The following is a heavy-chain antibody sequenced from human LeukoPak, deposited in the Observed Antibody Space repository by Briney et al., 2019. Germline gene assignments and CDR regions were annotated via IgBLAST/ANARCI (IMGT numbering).Heavy chain of an antibody. J-gene: IGHJ4*02. CDR3: AKDGYCSSTSCYWSY. CDR2: ISGSGGST. Sequence: GGPLRLSCAASGFTFSSYAMSWVRQGPGKGLEWVSGISGSGGSTYYADSVKGRFTISRDNSKNTLYVQMNSLRAEDTAVYYCAKDGYCSSTSCYWSYWGQGTLVTVSS. D-gene: IGHD2-2*03. CDR1: GFTFSSYA. V-gene: IGHV3-23*01.